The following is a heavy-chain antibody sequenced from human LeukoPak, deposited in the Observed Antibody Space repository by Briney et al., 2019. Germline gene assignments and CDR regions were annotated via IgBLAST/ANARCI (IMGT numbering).Heavy chain of an antibody. Sequence: ASVKVSCKASGYTFTGYYMHWVRQAPGQGLEWMGWINPNSGGTNYAQKFQGRVTMTRDTSISTAYMELSRLRSDDTAVYYCAIPYGDYGTDYYYYMDVWGKGTTVTVSS. CDR3: AIPYGDYGTDYYYYMDV. D-gene: IGHD4-17*01. V-gene: IGHV1-2*02. J-gene: IGHJ6*03. CDR2: INPNSGGT. CDR1: GYTFTGYY.